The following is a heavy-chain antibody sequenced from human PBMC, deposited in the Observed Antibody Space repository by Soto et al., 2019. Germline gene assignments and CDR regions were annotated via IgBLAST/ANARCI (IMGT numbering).Heavy chain of an antibody. Sequence: EVQLVESGGGLVQPGGSLRLSCAGSGFTFSNYWMHWVRQAPGKGLEWVSRIDHDGPTDYADSVRGRFTISRDNAENTLYLQMNSLSSEDTAVYYFVRDSHADYWGQGTLVTVSS. CDR3: VRDSHADY. V-gene: IGHV3-74*01. CDR2: IDHDGPT. J-gene: IGHJ4*02. CDR1: GFTFSNYW.